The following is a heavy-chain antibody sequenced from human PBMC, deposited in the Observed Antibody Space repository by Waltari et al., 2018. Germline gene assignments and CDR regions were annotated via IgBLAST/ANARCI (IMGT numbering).Heavy chain of an antibody. V-gene: IGHV4-34*01. D-gene: IGHD3-22*01. CDR2: IKNSETT. J-gene: IGHJ6*02. CDR3: ARGRRYYDLYGMDV. CDR1: GGSFSGYY. Sequence: QVQLQQWGAGLLKPSETLSLTCAVSGGSFSGYYWSWIRQPPGKGLGWSGEIKNSETTNYNPSLKSRVTISVDPSKNQCSLKLSSVTAADTAVYYCARGRRYYDLYGMDVWGQGTTVTVSS.